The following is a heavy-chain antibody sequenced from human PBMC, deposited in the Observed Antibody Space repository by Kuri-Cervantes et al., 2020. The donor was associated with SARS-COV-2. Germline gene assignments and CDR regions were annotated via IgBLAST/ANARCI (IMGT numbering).Heavy chain of an antibody. J-gene: IGHJ3*02. CDR2: ISSSGTYI. CDR1: GLTFSSYS. V-gene: IGHV3-21*01. D-gene: IGHD5-12*01. CDR3: ASVGALRPYDAFDI. Sequence: GESLKISCAASGLTFSSYSMNWVRQAPGKGLEWVSSISSSGTYIYYADSVKGRFTISRDNAKNSLYLQMNSLRAEDTAVYYCASVGALRPYDAFDIWGQGTMVTVSS.